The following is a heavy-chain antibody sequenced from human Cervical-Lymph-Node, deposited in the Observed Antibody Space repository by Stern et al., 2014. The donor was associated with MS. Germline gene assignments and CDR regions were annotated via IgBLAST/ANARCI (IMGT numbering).Heavy chain of an antibody. CDR3: ARHQGGIAAF. CDR2: ITSLRGTT. J-gene: IGHJ4*02. Sequence: QVQLVESGAEVGQPGCSLKVSCTASGGTFNIFDISWVRQSPGQGLEWLGGITSLRGTTYYAPKVTGIVAISADDTASTASIEMSNLTSEDTALYYCARHQGGIAAFWGQGTLVTVSS. D-gene: IGHD6-13*01. V-gene: IGHV1-69*01. CDR1: GGTFNIFD.